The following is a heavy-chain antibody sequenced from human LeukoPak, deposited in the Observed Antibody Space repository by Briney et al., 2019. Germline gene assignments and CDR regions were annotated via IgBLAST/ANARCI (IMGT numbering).Heavy chain of an antibody. V-gene: IGHV3-30-3*01. Sequence: GGSLRLSCAASGFTFSSYAMPWVRQAPGKGLEWVAVISYDGSNKYYADSVKGRFTIFRDNSKNTLYLQMNSLRAEDTAVYYCARGLGFLEWLSLASHFDYWGQGTLVTVSS. J-gene: IGHJ4*02. D-gene: IGHD3-3*01. CDR3: ARGLGFLEWLSLASHFDY. CDR1: GFTFSSYA. CDR2: ISYDGSNK.